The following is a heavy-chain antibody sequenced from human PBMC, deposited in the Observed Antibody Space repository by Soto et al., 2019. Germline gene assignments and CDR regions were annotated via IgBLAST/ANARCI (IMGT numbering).Heavy chain of an antibody. CDR2: IFWDDVK. Sequence: QITLKESGPTLVKPTQTLTLTCTFSGFSLSTSGVGVGWIGQPPGKALEWLALIFWDDVKRDSPALKSRLTITKDNSKNQVVLTMTNMDPVDTATYYCAHSGGDYGYYYYYMDVWGKGTTVTVSS. CDR1: GFSLSTSGVG. V-gene: IGHV2-5*02. D-gene: IGHD4-17*01. CDR3: AHSGGDYGYYYYYMDV. J-gene: IGHJ6*03.